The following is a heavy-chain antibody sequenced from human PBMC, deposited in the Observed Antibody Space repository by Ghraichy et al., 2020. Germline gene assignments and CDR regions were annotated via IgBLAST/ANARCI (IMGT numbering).Heavy chain of an antibody. CDR2: ISGSGGSI. Sequence: GGSPRLSCAASGFTFSSYAMSWVRQAPGKGLEWVSAISGSGGSIYYADSVKGRFTISRDNAKNTLYLQMNSLRAEDTAVYYCAKGGLGANSYFDYWGQGTLVTVSS. CDR3: AKGGLGANSYFDY. V-gene: IGHV3-23*01. CDR1: GFTFSSYA. J-gene: IGHJ4*02. D-gene: IGHD1-26*01.